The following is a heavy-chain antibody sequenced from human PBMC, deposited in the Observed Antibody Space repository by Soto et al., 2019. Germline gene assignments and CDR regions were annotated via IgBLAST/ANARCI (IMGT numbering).Heavy chain of an antibody. V-gene: IGHV1-69*12. D-gene: IGHD1-7*01. CDR3: ASRLTGTIYYYYGMDV. J-gene: IGHJ6*02. Sequence: QVQLVQSGAEVKKPGSSVKVSCKVSGGTFSSYAISWVRQAPGQGLEWMGGIIPIFGTANYAQKFQGRVTITADESTSTAYMELSSLRSEDTAVYYCASRLTGTIYYYYGMDVWGQGTTVTVSS. CDR1: GGTFSSYA. CDR2: IIPIFGTA.